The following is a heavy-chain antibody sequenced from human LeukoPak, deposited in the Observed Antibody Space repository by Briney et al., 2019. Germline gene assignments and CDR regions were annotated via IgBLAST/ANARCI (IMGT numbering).Heavy chain of an antibody. V-gene: IGHV1-8*01. J-gene: IGHJ3*02. Sequence: SVKLSCKASGYTFTSYDINWVRQATGQGLEWMGWMNPNSGNTGYAQKFQGRVTMTRNTSISTAYMELSSLRSEDTAVYYCAREYNSDYYDSSSDDAFDIWGQGTMVTVSS. CDR1: GYTFTSYD. D-gene: IGHD3-22*01. CDR2: MNPNSGNT. CDR3: AREYNSDYYDSSSDDAFDI.